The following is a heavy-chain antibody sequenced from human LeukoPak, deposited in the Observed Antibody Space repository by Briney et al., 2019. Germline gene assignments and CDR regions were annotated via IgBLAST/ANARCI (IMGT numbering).Heavy chain of an antibody. V-gene: IGHV1-69*13. Sequence: ASVKVSCKASGGTFSRYGINWVRQAPGQGLVWMGGIIPIFGTGNYAQNFQGRVTITADESTSTVYMDLSRLRSEDTAIYYCARDYKYYDSSGYFDAFDIWGQGTMVTVSS. J-gene: IGHJ3*02. CDR1: GGTFSRYG. D-gene: IGHD3-22*01. CDR3: ARDYKYYDSSGYFDAFDI. CDR2: IIPIFGTG.